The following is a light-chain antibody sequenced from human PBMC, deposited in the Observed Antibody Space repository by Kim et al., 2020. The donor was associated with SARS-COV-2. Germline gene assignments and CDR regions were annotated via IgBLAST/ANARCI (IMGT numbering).Light chain of an antibody. CDR3: NSRDSNDNVV. CDR2: GKN. J-gene: IGLJ2*01. CDR1: SLRSYY. Sequence: VVWGQTVRITCQGDSLRSYYATWYQQKPGQAPILVIYGKNNRPSGIPDRFSGSSSGNTASLTITGTQAGDEADYYCNSRDSNDNVVFGGGTKLTVL. V-gene: IGLV3-19*01.